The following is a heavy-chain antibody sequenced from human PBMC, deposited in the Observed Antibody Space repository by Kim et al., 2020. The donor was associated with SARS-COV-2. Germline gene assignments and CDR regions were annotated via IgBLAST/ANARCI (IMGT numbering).Heavy chain of an antibody. CDR3: AKVQATTYDEDAFDI. D-gene: IGHD5-12*01. Sequence: GGSLRLSCAASGFTFSSYGMHWVRQAPGKGLEWVAVISYDGSNKYYADSVKGRFTISRDNSKNTLYLQMNSLRAEDTAVYYCAKVQATTYDEDAFDIWGQGTMVTVSS. CDR1: GFTFSSYG. CDR2: ISYDGSNK. V-gene: IGHV3-30*18. J-gene: IGHJ3*02.